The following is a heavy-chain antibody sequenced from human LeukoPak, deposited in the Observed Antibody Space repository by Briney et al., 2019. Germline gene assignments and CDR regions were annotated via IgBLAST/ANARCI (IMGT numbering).Heavy chain of an antibody. V-gene: IGHV3-23*01. CDR1: GFTFSNYA. CDR2: ISGSGAGP. D-gene: IGHD6-13*01. CDR3: AKEKQRNFDY. J-gene: IGHJ4*02. Sequence: PGGSLRLSCAASGFTFSNYAMSWVRQAPGKGLEWVSGISGSGAGPYYGDSVPGRFTISRDNSKNTLYLQMNSLRAEDTAVYYCAKEKQRNFDYWGQGTLVTVSS.